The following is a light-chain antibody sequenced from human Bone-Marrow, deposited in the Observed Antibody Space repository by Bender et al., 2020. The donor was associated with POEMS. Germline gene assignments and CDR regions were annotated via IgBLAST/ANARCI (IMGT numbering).Light chain of an antibody. Sequence: QSALTQPASVSGSPGQSITISCIGTSSDVGNYNLVSWYQQQPGKAPKIMIYEDSERPSGVSDRFSGSKSGNTASLTISGLQAEDEADYYCCSYAGSDNFGVFGGGTKLTVL. CDR1: SSDVGNYNL. CDR3: CSYAGSDNFGV. CDR2: EDS. J-gene: IGLJ2*01. V-gene: IGLV2-23*02.